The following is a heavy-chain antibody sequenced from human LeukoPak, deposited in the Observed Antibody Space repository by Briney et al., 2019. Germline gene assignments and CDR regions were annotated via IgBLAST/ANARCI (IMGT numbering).Heavy chain of an antibody. D-gene: IGHD6-19*01. CDR2: ISSDSSTI. J-gene: IGHJ5*02. CDR3: ARNLAVAATGDWFDP. V-gene: IGHV3-11*04. CDR1: GFTFSDYY. Sequence: GGSLRLSCAASGFTFSDYYMSWLRQAPGKGLEWVSYISSDSSTIYYADSVKGRFTISRDNAKKSLYLQMNSLRAEDTAVYYCARNLAVAATGDWFDPWGQGTLVTVSS.